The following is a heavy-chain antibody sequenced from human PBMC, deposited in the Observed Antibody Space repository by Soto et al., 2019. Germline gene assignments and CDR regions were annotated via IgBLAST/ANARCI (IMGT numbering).Heavy chain of an antibody. CDR3: ARDPSLISGKYFDY. CDR2: ISSSSSTI. V-gene: IGHV3-48*02. CDR1: GFTFSSYS. Sequence: EVQLVESGGGLVQPGGSLRLSCAASGFTFSSYSMNWVRQAPGKGLEWASYISSSSSTIYYADSVKGRFTISRDNAKNSLYLQMNSLRDEDTAVYYCARDPSLISGKYFDYWVQGTLVTVSS. J-gene: IGHJ4*02. D-gene: IGHD2-15*01.